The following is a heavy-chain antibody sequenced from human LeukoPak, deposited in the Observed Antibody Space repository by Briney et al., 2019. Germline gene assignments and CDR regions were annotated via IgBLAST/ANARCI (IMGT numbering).Heavy chain of an antibody. Sequence: GASVKVSCKASGYTFTSYGISWVRQAPGQGLEWMGWISAYNGNTNYAQKLQGRVTMTTDTSTSTAYMELRSLRSDDTAVYYCARRPIAAAGTSGSYDYWGQGTLVTVPS. V-gene: IGHV1-18*01. CDR2: ISAYNGNT. CDR3: ARRPIAAAGTSGSYDY. D-gene: IGHD6-13*01. J-gene: IGHJ4*02. CDR1: GYTFTSYG.